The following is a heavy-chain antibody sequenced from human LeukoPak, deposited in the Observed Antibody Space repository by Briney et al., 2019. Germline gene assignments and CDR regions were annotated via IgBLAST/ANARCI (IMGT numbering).Heavy chain of an antibody. D-gene: IGHD3-10*01. V-gene: IGHV1-69*05. CDR3: ARGGTMVRGVGNYYYYYYMDV. CDR1: GYTFTSYG. CDR2: IIPIFGTA. J-gene: IGHJ6*03. Sequence: ASVKVSCKASGYTFTSYGISWVRQAPGQGLEWMGGIIPIFGTANYAQKFQGRVTITTDESTSTAYMELSSLRSEDTAVYYCARGGTMVRGVGNYYYYYYMDVWGKGTTVTVSS.